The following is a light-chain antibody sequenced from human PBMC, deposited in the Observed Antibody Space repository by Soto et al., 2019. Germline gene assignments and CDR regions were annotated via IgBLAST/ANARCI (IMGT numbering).Light chain of an antibody. CDR2: WAS. V-gene: IGKV4-1*01. CDR1: QSVLYSSNNKNY. J-gene: IGKJ2*01. CDR3: QQYYRIPPYT. Sequence: IVMTQSPDSLAVSLGERATINCKSSQSVLYSSNNKNYLAWYQQKPGQPPKVLISWASTRESGVPDRFSGSGSGAEVLLTIRSRQAGDVAGYYCQQYYRIPPYTFGQGNKRELK.